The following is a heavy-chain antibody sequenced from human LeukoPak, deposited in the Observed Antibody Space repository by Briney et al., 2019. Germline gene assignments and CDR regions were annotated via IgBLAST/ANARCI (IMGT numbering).Heavy chain of an antibody. V-gene: IGHV3-30*18. CDR1: GFTFSSYG. CDR2: ISYDGSNK. D-gene: IGHD2-2*02. CDR3: AKDSCSSTSCYSRD. J-gene: IGHJ4*02. Sequence: GRSLRLSCAASGFTFSSYGMHWVRQAPGKRLERVAVISYDGSNKYYADSVKGRFTISRDNSKNTLYLQMNSLRAEDTAVYYCAKDSCSSTSCYSRDWGQGTLVTVSS.